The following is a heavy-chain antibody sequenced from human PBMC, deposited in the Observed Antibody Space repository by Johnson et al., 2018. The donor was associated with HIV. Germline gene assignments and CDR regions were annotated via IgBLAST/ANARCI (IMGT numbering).Heavy chain of an antibody. J-gene: IGHJ3*02. CDR3: ARGGSRTTIFGVDINMGAFDI. V-gene: IGHV3-23*04. Sequence: EQLVESGGGVVQPGRSLRLSCAASGFTFSSYAMSWVRQAPGKGLEWVSGINWNGGSPGYADSVKGRLPLSRDNSKNTLFLQMNTLRAEDTAVYYCARGGSRTTIFGVDINMGAFDIWGQGTMVTVSS. CDR2: INWNGGSP. CDR1: GFTFSSYA. D-gene: IGHD3-3*01.